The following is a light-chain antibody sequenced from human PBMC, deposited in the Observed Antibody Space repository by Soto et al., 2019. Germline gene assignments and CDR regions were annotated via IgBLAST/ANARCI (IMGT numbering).Light chain of an antibody. V-gene: IGKV3-20*01. Sequence: EIVLTQSPGTLSLSPGERATLSCRASQSVSSSYLAWYQQKAGQAPRLLIYGASNRATGIPDRFSGSGSGTDFILTISRLEPEDFAVYYCQHYGSSWTFGQGTK. CDR1: QSVSSSY. CDR3: QHYGSSWT. J-gene: IGKJ1*01. CDR2: GAS.